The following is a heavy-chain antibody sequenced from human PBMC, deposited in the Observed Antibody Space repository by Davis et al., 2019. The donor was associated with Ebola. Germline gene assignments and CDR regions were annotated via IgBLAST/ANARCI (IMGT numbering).Heavy chain of an antibody. CDR2: IKSKTDGGTT. Sequence: GESLKISCAASGFTFDDYGMSWVRQAPGKGLEWVGRIKSKTDGGTTDYAAPVKGRFTISRDDSKNTLYLQMNSLKTEDTAVYYCTTSSPEDYIGIDYWGQGTLVTVSS. D-gene: IGHD4-11*01. J-gene: IGHJ4*02. V-gene: IGHV3-15*01. CDR3: TTSSPEDYIGIDY. CDR1: GFTFDDYG.